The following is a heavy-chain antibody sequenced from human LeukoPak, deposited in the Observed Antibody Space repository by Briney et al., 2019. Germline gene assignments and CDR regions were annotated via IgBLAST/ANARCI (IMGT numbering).Heavy chain of an antibody. Sequence: GGSLRLCCAASGFTFDDYTMHWVRQAPGKGLEWVSLISWDGGSTYYADSVKGRFTISRDNSKNSLYLQMNSLRTEDTALYYCAKEARTTFWGRYYYYMDVWGKGTTVTVSS. CDR1: GFTFDDYT. CDR2: ISWDGGST. V-gene: IGHV3-43*01. D-gene: IGHD3-16*01. CDR3: AKEARTTFWGRYYYYMDV. J-gene: IGHJ6*03.